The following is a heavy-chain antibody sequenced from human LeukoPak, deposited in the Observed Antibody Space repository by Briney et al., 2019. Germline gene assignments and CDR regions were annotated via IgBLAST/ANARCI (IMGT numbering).Heavy chain of an antibody. D-gene: IGHD5-12*01. CDR3: VKGYSEYDKNFDY. CDR2: ISTNGCST. Sequence: GGSLRLSCSASGFTFSTYAMHWVRQSPGKGLEYVSSISTNGCSTYSADSVRGRFTISRDSSKNTLYLQMSSLRAEDTAVYFCVKGYSEYDKNFDYWGQGTLVTVSS. CDR1: GFTFSTYA. J-gene: IGHJ4*02. V-gene: IGHV3-64D*06.